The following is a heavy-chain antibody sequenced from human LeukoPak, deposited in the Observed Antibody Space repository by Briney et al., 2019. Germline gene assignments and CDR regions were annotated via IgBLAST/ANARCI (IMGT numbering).Heavy chain of an antibody. D-gene: IGHD3-16*02. CDR1: GGSISSSSYY. J-gene: IGHJ4*02. CDR3: ARQIWGFVWGSYRGFDY. V-gene: IGHV4-39*01. CDR2: IYYSGST. Sequence: SETLSLTCAVSGGSISSSSYYWGWIRQPPGKGLEWIGSIYYSGSTYYNPFLKSRVTISVDTSKNQFSLKLSSVTAADTAVYYCARQIWGFVWGSYRGFDYWGQGTLVTVSS.